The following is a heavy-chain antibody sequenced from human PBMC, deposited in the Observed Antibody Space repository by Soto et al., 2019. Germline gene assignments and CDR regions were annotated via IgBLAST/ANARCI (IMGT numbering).Heavy chain of an antibody. Sequence: QVQLVESGGGVVQPGRSLRLSCAASGFTFSSYGMHWVRQAPGKGLEWVAVIWYDGSNKYYADSVKGRFTISRDNSKNTRDLQMNSRRAEDTGVYYCARDADIVVVPAAIGFDYWGQGSLVTVSS. CDR3: ARDADIVVVPAAIGFDY. V-gene: IGHV3-33*01. D-gene: IGHD2-2*01. CDR2: IWYDGSNK. J-gene: IGHJ4*02. CDR1: GFTFSSYG.